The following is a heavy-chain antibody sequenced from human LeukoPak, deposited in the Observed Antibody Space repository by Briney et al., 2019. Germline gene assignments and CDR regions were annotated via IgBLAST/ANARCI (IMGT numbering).Heavy chain of an antibody. CDR3: ARVKDYYGSGSYYRSGFDY. CDR1: GFTFSSYR. Sequence: PGGSLRLSCAASGFTFSSYRMSWVRQAPGKGLEWVANIKQDGSEKYYVDSVKGRFTISRDNAKNSLYLQMNSLKAEDTAVYYCARVKDYYGSGSYYRSGFDYWGQGTLVTVSS. D-gene: IGHD3-10*01. V-gene: IGHV3-7*01. CDR2: IKQDGSEK. J-gene: IGHJ4*02.